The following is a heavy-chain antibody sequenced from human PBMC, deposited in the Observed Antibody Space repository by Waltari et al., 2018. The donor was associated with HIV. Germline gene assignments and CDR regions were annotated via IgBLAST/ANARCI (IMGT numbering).Heavy chain of an antibody. J-gene: IGHJ6*02. CDR3: ARAGSVFGTSPYGMDV. CDR1: GGSITSGDYS. Sequence: QVQLQESGPGLVKHSQTLSLTCTVSGGSITSGDYSRSWVRQPPGRGLEWIGYIYYSGSTYYNPSLKSRVTISVDTSKNQFSLKLSSVSAADTAVYYCARAGSVFGTSPYGMDVWGQGTTVTVSS. CDR2: IYYSGST. D-gene: IGHD2-2*01. V-gene: IGHV4-30-4*01.